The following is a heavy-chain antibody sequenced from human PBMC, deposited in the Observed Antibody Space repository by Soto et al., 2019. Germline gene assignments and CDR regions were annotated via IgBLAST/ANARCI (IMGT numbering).Heavy chain of an antibody. CDR1: GFTFSSYW. D-gene: IGHD3-3*01. Sequence: EVQLVESGGGLVQPGGSLRLSCAASGFTFSSYWMSWVRQAPGKGLEWVANIKQDGSEKYYVDSVKGRFTISRDNAKNSLYLQMNSLRAEDTAVYYCVSWGAHYDFWSGYYPTASDYWCQGTLVTVSS. CDR2: IKQDGSEK. V-gene: IGHV3-7*05. J-gene: IGHJ4*02. CDR3: VSWGAHYDFWSGYYPTASDY.